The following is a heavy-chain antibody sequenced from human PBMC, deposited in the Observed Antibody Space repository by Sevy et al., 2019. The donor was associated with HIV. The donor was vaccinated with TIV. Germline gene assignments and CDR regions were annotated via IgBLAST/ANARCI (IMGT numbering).Heavy chain of an antibody. J-gene: IGHJ4*02. CDR1: GGSISSDY. V-gene: IGHV4-4*07. CDR2: IYTSGST. D-gene: IGHD4-17*01. Sequence: SETLSLTCTVSGGSISSDYWSWIRQPAGKGLEWIGRIYTSGSTNYNPSLKSRVTMSVDTSKNQFSLKLSSVTAADTAVYYCARDLHIRYDYGDYFDYWGQGTLVTVSS. CDR3: ARDLHIRYDYGDYFDY.